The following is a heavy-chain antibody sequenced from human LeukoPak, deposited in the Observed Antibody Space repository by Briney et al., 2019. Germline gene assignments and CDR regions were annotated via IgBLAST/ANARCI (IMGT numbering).Heavy chain of an antibody. Sequence: GGSLRLSCVASGFTFNNYEMTWVRQAPGKGLEWISYISSSGSTIFYADPVKGRFTISRDNAKNSLYLQMNTLRADDTAIYYCARDRSNYFDYWGQGTLVTVSS. J-gene: IGHJ4*02. CDR3: ARDRSNYFDY. V-gene: IGHV3-48*03. CDR1: GFTFNNYE. CDR2: ISSSGSTI.